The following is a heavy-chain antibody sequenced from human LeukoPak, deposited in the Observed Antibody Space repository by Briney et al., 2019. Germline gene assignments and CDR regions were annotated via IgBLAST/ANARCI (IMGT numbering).Heavy chain of an antibody. J-gene: IGHJ4*02. CDR2: IRGGSSGST. D-gene: IGHD3-22*01. V-gene: IGHV3-23*01. CDR3: ASSRYDSSGYYGIIAY. CDR1: GFTFSDYA. Sequence: GGSLRLSCAASGFTFSDYAMSWVRQAPGKGLEWLSVIRGGSSGSTYYADSVTGRFTVSRDNSKNTVNLQMNNLRAEDTAVYYCASSRYDSSGYYGIIAYWGQGTLVTVSS.